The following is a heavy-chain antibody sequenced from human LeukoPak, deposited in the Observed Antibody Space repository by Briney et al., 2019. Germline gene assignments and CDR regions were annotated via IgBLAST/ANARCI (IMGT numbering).Heavy chain of an antibody. D-gene: IGHD3-22*01. CDR3: TRRLNYYDSSGSDY. V-gene: IGHV3-73*01. J-gene: IGHJ4*02. CDR2: IRSKANSYAT. Sequence: PGGCLRLSCAASGVTFSGSATHWVRQAPGKGLEWVGRIRSKANSYATAYAAWVEGRFTISRDDSKNTAYLQMNSLKTEYTAVYYCTRRLNYYDSSGSDYWGQGTLVTVSS. CDR1: GVTFSGSA.